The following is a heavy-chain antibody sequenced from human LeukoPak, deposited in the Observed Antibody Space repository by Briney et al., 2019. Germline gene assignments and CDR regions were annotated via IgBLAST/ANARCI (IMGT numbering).Heavy chain of an antibody. V-gene: IGHV4-4*07. CDR2: FYPSGNT. J-gene: IGHJ6*02. CDR3: ARDSGSINYFYGMDV. Sequence: PSETLSLTCTVSGASISSYFWSWIRQPAGKGLEWIRRFYPSGNTNYSRSLESRVTMSVDTSRNQLSLEVRSVTAADTAVYYCARDSGSINYFYGMDVWGQGTTVTVSS. CDR1: GASISSYF. D-gene: IGHD1-26*01.